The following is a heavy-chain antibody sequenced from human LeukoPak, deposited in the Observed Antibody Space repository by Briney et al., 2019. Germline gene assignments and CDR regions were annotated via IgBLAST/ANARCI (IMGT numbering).Heavy chain of an antibody. CDR2: ISSSSSYI. CDR1: GFTFSSYS. Sequence: GGSLRLSCAASGFTFSSYSMNWVRQAPGKGLEWVSSISSSSSYIYYADSVKGRFTISRDNAKNSLYLQMNSLRAEDTAVYYCAKDRGELLGYFDYWGQGTLVTVSS. J-gene: IGHJ4*02. V-gene: IGHV3-21*01. CDR3: AKDRGELLGYFDY. D-gene: IGHD1-26*01.